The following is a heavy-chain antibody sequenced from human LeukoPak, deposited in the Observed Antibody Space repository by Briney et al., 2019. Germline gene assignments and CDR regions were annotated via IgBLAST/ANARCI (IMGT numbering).Heavy chain of an antibody. CDR1: GGSISSYY. Sequence: SETLFLTCTVSGGSISSYYWSWIRQPPGKGLEWIGYIYYSGSTNYNPSLKSRVTISVDTSKNQFSLKLSSVTAADTAVYYCARDGGKKIVATTNPHYYYYYGMDVWGQGTTVTVSS. CDR3: ARDGGKKIVATTNPHYYYYYGMDV. CDR2: IYYSGST. D-gene: IGHD5-12*01. J-gene: IGHJ6*02. V-gene: IGHV4-59*01.